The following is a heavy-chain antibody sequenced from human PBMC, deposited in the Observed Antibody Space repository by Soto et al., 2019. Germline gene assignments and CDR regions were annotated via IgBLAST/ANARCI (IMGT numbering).Heavy chain of an antibody. J-gene: IGHJ6*02. V-gene: IGHV3-23*01. CDR1: GFTFSSYA. D-gene: IGHD6-6*01. CDR2: ISGSGGST. Sequence: PGGSLRLSCAASGFTFSSYAMSWVRQAPGKGLEWVSAISGSGGSTYYADSVKGRFTISRDNSKNTRYLQMNSLRAEDTAVYYCAKDRDESSSSYYGMDVWGQGTTVTVSS. CDR3: AKDRDESSSSYYGMDV.